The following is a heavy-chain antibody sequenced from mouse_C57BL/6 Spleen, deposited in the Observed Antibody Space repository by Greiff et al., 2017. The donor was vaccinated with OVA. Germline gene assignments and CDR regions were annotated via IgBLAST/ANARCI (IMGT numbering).Heavy chain of an antibody. CDR1: GFTFSSYA. Sequence: EVKVVESGEGLVKPGGSLKLSCAASGFTFSSYAMSWVRQTPEKRLEWVAYISSGGDYIYYADTVKGRFTISRDNARNTLYLQMSSLKSEDTAMYYCTRDYHYYGSSNWYFDVWGTGTTVTVSS. J-gene: IGHJ1*03. CDR2: ISSGGDYI. V-gene: IGHV5-9-1*02. CDR3: TRDYHYYGSSNWYFDV. D-gene: IGHD1-1*01.